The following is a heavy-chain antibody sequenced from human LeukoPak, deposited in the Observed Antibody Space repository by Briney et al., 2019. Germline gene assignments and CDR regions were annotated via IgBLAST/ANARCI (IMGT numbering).Heavy chain of an antibody. V-gene: IGHV3-23*01. J-gene: IGHJ4*02. D-gene: IGHD3-22*01. CDR2: TSASGYTT. Sequence: PGGSLRLSCAASGFTVSSNYMSWVRQAPGKGLEWVSGTSASGYTTYYADSVKGRFTISRGNSKNTLYLQMNSLRAEDTAVYYCAKFDDYYDSSGSWFFDYWGQGTLVTVSS. CDR1: GFTVSSNY. CDR3: AKFDDYYDSSGSWFFDY.